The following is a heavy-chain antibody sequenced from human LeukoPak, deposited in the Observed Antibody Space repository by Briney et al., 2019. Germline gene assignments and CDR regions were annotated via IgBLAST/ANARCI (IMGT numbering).Heavy chain of an antibody. CDR1: GYTFTNYY. D-gene: IGHD1-26*01. V-gene: IGHV1-46*01. J-gene: IGHJ4*02. Sequence: ASVKVSCKASGYTFTNYYLHWVRQAPGQGLEWMGIINPSGGSTSYEQKFQGRVTLTRDTSTGTVYMDLSSLRSEDTAVYYCARDIQGTGSNIDYWGQGTLVTVSS. CDR3: ARDIQGTGSNIDY. CDR2: INPSGGST.